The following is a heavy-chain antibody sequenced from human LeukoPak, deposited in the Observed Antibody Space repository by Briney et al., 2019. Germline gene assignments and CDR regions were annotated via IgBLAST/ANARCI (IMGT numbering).Heavy chain of an antibody. CDR3: AKVPRDSDCY. J-gene: IGHJ4*02. Sequence: GGSLRLSCAVSGGTFSAYWMAWVRQSPGKGLEWVAEINEDGSVKYYVDSMKGRFTISRDNAKNSLYLQMNSLGAEDTAVYYCAKVPRDSDCYWGQGTLVTASS. CDR1: GGTFSAYW. D-gene: IGHD2-21*02. CDR2: INEDGSVK. V-gene: IGHV3-7*01.